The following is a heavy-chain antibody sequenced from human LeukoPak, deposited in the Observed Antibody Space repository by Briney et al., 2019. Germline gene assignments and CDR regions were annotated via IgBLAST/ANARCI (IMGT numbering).Heavy chain of an antibody. J-gene: IGHJ4*02. D-gene: IGHD4-17*01. CDR3: ASRLGDYVFGY. CDR2: IYYSGST. Sequence: WDTLSLTCTVSGGSLSSSSYFWGWIRQPPGKGLEWIGSIYYSGSTYYNPSLKSRVTISVDTSKNQFSLKLSSVTAADTAVYYCASRLGDYVFGYWGQGTLVTVSS. V-gene: IGHV4-39*01. CDR1: GGSLSSSSYF.